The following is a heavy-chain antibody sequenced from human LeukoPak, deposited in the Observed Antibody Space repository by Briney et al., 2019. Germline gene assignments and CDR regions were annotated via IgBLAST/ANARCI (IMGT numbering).Heavy chain of an antibody. V-gene: IGHV4-34*01. D-gene: IGHD3-16*02. J-gene: IGHJ4*02. CDR2: INHSGST. CDR3: ARGWLRRYRY. Sequence: SETLSLTCAVYGGSFSGYYWSWIRQPPGKGLEWIGEINHSGSTNYNPSLKSRVTISVDTSKNQFSLKLSSVTAADTAVYYCARGWLRRYRYWGQGTLVTVSS. CDR1: GGSFSGYY.